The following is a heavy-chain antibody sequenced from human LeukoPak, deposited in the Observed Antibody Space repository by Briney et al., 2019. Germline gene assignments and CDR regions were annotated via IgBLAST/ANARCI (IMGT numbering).Heavy chain of an antibody. CDR2: IKQDGSEK. V-gene: IGHV3-7*03. J-gene: IGHJ3*02. Sequence: GGSLRLSSAASTFTFSNYWMSWVRQAPGKGLEWVANIKQDGSEKYYVDSVKGRFTISRDNAKTSLYLQMNSLRAEDTAVYYCARDVLAAGATGTFDIWGQGTMVTVSS. D-gene: IGHD1-14*01. CDR1: TFTFSNYW. CDR3: ARDVLAAGATGTFDI.